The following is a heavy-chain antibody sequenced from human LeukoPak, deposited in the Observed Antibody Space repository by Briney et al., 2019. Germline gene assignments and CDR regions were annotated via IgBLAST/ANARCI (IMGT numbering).Heavy chain of an antibody. Sequence: ASVKVSCKASGYTFTAYYLHWVRQAPGQGLEWMGWINPNSGDTKSVQKFQGRVTMTRDTSISTVYMELTGLTSDDTAVYYCTRGGYYCAVDYWGQGTPVTVSS. CDR1: GYTFTAYY. CDR3: TRGGYYCAVDY. V-gene: IGHV1-2*02. D-gene: IGHD2-15*01. CDR2: INPNSGDT. J-gene: IGHJ4*02.